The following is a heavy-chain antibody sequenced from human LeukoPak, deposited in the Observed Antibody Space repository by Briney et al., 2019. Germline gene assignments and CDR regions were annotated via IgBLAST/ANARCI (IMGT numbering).Heavy chain of an antibody. Sequence: GASVKVSCKASGYTFTNYGISGVRQAPGQGLEWMGWISNYNGNTNSAQILQGRVTMTTDTSTSTAYMELRSLRSDDTAVYYCVREGSGSYDFDYWGQGTLVTVSS. J-gene: IGHJ4*02. V-gene: IGHV1-18*04. CDR1: GYTFTNYG. CDR3: VREGSGSYDFDY. CDR2: ISNYNGNT. D-gene: IGHD3-10*01.